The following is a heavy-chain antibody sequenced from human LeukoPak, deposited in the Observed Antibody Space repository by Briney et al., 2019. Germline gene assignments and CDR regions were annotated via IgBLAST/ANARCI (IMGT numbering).Heavy chain of an antibody. CDR3: AREDVVVVVAATAHDAFDI. Sequence: ASVKVSCKASGYTFTSYAMNWVRQAPGQGLEWMGGIIPIFGTANYAQKFQGRVTITADKSTSTAYMELSSLRSEDTAVYYCAREDVVVVVAATAHDAFDIWGQGTMVTVSS. D-gene: IGHD2-15*01. V-gene: IGHV1-69*06. CDR1: GYTFTSYA. J-gene: IGHJ3*02. CDR2: IIPIFGTA.